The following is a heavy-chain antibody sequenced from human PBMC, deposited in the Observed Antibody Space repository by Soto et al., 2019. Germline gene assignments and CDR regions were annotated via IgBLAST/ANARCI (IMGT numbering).Heavy chain of an antibody. V-gene: IGHV4-4*07. CDR2: FYSSGGT. CDR1: GVSMSSYY. CDR3: ARGQQVSDWFDP. J-gene: IGHJ5*02. D-gene: IGHD5-18*01. Sequence: PXEGLSLTFTVSGVSMSSYYCTWIRQPAGKGLEWIGRFYSSGGTHYNPSLKSRVTISLDTTKKQFSLRLLSVTDADTAVYYCARGQQVSDWFDPWGQGTLVTGSS.